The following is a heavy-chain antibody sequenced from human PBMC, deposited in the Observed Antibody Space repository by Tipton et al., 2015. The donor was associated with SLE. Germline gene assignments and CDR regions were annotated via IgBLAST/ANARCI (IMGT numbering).Heavy chain of an antibody. CDR2: VSWNSGSI. CDR3: ASLGYCTNGVCYGAPFDY. D-gene: IGHD2-8*01. Sequence: SLRLSCAASGFSFDDYAMHWVRQAPGKGLEWVSSVSWNSGSIGYADSVKGRFTISRDNAKNSLYLQMNSLRAEDTAVYYCASLGYCTNGVCYGAPFDYWGQGTLVTVSS. CDR1: GFSFDDYA. V-gene: IGHV3-9*01. J-gene: IGHJ4*02.